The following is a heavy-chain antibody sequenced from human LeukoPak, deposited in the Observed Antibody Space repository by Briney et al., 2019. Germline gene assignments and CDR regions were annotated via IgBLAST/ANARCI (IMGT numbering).Heavy chain of an antibody. CDR2: IYSGGST. D-gene: IGHD6-13*01. CDR1: GFTVSSNY. CDR3: AKDPYSSSWYPDY. V-gene: IGHV3-66*01. Sequence: PGGSLRLSCAASGFTVSSNYMSWVRQAPGKGLEWVSVIYSGGSTYYADSVKGRFTISRDNSKNTLYLQMNSLRAEDTAVYYCAKDPYSSSWYPDYWGQGTLVTVSS. J-gene: IGHJ4*02.